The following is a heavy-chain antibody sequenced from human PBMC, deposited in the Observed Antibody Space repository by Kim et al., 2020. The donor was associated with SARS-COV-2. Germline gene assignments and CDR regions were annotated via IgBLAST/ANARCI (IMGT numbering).Heavy chain of an antibody. CDR3: ARGGAYYYYMDV. V-gene: IGHV4-59*08. J-gene: IGHJ6*03. D-gene: IGHD3-10*01. Sequence: SETLSLTCSVSGGSISGYYWSWIRQPPGKGLEWIGYIYYSGSTNYNPSLKSRVTISVDTSKNQFSLKLSSVTAADTAEYYCARGGAYYYYMDVWGKGTTVTVSS. CDR1: GGSISGYY. CDR2: IYYSGST.